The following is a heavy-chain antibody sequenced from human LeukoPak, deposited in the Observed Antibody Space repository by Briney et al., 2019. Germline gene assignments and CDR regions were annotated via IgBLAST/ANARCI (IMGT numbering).Heavy chain of an antibody. D-gene: IGHD2-2*01. V-gene: IGHV4-4*09. CDR1: GGSISSYY. Sequence: SETLSLTCTVSGGSISSYYWSWIRQPPGKGLEWIGYIYTSGSTNYNPSLKSRVTISVDTSKNQFSLKLSSVTAADTAVYYCARRNRDIVVVPAAYTGGNDAFDIWGQGTMVTVSS. J-gene: IGHJ3*02. CDR3: ARRNRDIVVVPAAYTGGNDAFDI. CDR2: IYTSGST.